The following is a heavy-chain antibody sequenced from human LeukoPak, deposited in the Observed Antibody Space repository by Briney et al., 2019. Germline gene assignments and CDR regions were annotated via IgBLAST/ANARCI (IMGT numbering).Heavy chain of an antibody. Sequence: PGGSLRLSCAASGFTFSSYAMSWVRQAPGKGLEWVSAISGSGGSTYYADSVKGRFTISRDNSKNTLYLQMNSLRAEDTAVYYCAKTGDSSGYSLDAFDIWGQGTMVTVSS. CDR2: ISGSGGST. V-gene: IGHV3-23*01. CDR3: AKTGDSSGYSLDAFDI. D-gene: IGHD3-22*01. J-gene: IGHJ3*02. CDR1: GFTFSSYA.